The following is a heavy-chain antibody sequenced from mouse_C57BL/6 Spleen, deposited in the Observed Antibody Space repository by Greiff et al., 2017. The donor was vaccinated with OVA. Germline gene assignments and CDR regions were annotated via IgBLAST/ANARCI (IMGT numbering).Heavy chain of an antibody. V-gene: IGHV1-62-2*01. D-gene: IGHD1-1*01. Sequence: VQRVESGAELVKPGASVKLSCKASGYTFTEYTIHWVKQRSGQGLEWIGWFYPGSGSIKYNEKFKDKATLTADKSSSTVYMELSRLTSEDSAVYFCARHEEPDYYGSRGDWYFDVWGTGTTVTVSS. CDR3: ARHEEPDYYGSRGDWYFDV. CDR1: GYTFTEYT. CDR2: FYPGSGSI. J-gene: IGHJ1*03.